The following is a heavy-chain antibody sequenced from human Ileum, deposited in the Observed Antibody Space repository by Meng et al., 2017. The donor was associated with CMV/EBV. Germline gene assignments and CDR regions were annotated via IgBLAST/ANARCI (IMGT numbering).Heavy chain of an antibody. CDR3: ASGDSLRAVDF. CDR2: IYYSGGT. D-gene: IGHD2-21*02. CDR1: GASISRSTYY. J-gene: IGHJ4*02. Sequence: HLRLQEPGPGQVTPSETLSLPCTVAGASISRSTYYWGWIRQPPGKGLEWIGSIYYSGGTYYNPSLKSRVTISVDTSKNQFSLKLNSVTAADTAVYYCASGDSLRAVDFWGQGTLVTVSS. V-gene: IGHV4-39*07.